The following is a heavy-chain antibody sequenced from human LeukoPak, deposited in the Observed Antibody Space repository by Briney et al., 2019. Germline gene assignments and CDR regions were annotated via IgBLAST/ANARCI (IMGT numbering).Heavy chain of an antibody. Sequence: SETLSLTCAVSGGSISSSNWWSWVRQPPGKGLEWIGEIYHSGSTNYNPSLKSRVTISVDKSKNQFSLKLSSVTAADTAVYYCAVTTVVTPAPYDAFDIWGQGTMVTVSS. V-gene: IGHV4-4*02. CDR3: AVTTVVTPAPYDAFDI. D-gene: IGHD4-23*01. CDR2: IYHSGST. J-gene: IGHJ3*02. CDR1: GGSISSSNW.